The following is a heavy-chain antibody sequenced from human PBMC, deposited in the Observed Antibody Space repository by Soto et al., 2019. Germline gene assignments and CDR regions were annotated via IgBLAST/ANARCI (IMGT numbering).Heavy chain of an antibody. V-gene: IGHV3-74*01. J-gene: IGHJ4*02. Sequence: EVQLMESGGDLVQRGGSLRLSCAASGFPFSSYWMHWVRHTPGKGLDWVARISGDGVTTYYADSVTGRFTVSRDDAKNTLSLQISGLRAEDTAVYYCAREYYGLLTGYYTDYWGQGTRVSVSS. CDR1: GFPFSSYW. CDR2: ISGDGVTT. D-gene: IGHD3-9*01. CDR3: AREYYGLLTGYYTDY.